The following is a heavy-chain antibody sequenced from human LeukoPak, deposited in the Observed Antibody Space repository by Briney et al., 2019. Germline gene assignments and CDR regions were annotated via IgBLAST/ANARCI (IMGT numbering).Heavy chain of an antibody. CDR3: AREDDYGEPFDY. V-gene: IGHV4-59*12. Sequence: SETLSLTCTVSGGSISSYYWSWIRQPPGKGLEWIGYIYYSGSTNYNPSLKSRVTISVDTSKNQCSLKLSSVTAADTAVYYCAREDDYGEPFDYWGQGTLVTVSS. CDR1: GGSISSYY. CDR2: IYYSGST. J-gene: IGHJ4*02. D-gene: IGHD4-17*01.